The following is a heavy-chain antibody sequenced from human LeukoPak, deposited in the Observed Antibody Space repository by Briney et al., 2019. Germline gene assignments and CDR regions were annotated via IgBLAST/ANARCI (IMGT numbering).Heavy chain of an antibody. CDR2: INPNSGGT. CDR3: AREYDSSGYYYEGFGY. Sequence: GASVKVSCKASGYTFTSYGISWVRQAPGQGLEWMGWINPNSGGTNYAQKFQGRVTMARDTSISTAYMELSRLRSDDTAVYYCAREYDSSGYYYEGFGYWGQGTLVTVSS. D-gene: IGHD3-22*01. J-gene: IGHJ4*02. V-gene: IGHV1-2*02. CDR1: GYTFTSYG.